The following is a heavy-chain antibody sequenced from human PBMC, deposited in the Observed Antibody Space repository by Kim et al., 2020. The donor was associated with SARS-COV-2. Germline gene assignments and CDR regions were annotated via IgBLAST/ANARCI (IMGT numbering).Heavy chain of an antibody. V-gene: IGHV1-3*01. J-gene: IGHJ4*02. Sequence: SRKFQGRVTITSDTSASTASMELRSLRSEDTAVYYCAREASSSWYRYFDYWGQGTLVPVSS. CDR3: AREASSSWYRYFDY. D-gene: IGHD6-13*01.